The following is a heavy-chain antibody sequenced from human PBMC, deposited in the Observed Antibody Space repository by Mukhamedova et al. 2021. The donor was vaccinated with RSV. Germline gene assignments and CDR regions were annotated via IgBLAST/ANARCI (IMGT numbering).Heavy chain of an antibody. CDR3: ARDLVDTANFYFYGMDV. D-gene: IGHD5-18*01. J-gene: IGHJ6*02. V-gene: IGHV4-59*01. Sequence: QPPGKSLEWLGYIYYTGSTTYNPSLRSRVTMSMDTSKNQFSLKLTSVTAADTAIYYCARDLVDTANFYFYGMDVWGLGTTVTVSS. CDR2: IYYTGST.